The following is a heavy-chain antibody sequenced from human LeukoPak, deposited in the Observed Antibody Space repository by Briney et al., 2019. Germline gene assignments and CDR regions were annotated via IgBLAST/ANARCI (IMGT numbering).Heavy chain of an antibody. J-gene: IGHJ3*02. Sequence: GESLKISCKGSGYSFTSYWIGWVRQMPGKGLEWMGMIYPGDSDTRYSPSFQGQVTISADKSISTAYLQWSSLKASDTAMYYCARIAGYCSSTSCYAFDIWGQGTMVTVSS. CDR3: ARIAGYCSSTSCYAFDI. D-gene: IGHD2-2*01. CDR1: GYSFTSYW. CDR2: IYPGDSDT. V-gene: IGHV5-51*01.